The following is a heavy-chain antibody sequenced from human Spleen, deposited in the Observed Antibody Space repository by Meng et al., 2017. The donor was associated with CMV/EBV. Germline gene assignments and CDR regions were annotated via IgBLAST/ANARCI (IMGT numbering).Heavy chain of an antibody. CDR1: FSLSTRGVG. CDR2: IYWNDDK. D-gene: IGHD3-3*01. V-gene: IGHV2-5*01. J-gene: IGHJ4*02. CDR3: AHTITIFGVVTPSFDY. Sequence: FSLSTRGVGVGWIRQPPGKALEWLALIYWNDDKRYSPSLKSRLTITKDTSKNQVVLTMTNMDPVDTATYYCAHTITIFGVVTPSFDYWGQGTLVTVSS.